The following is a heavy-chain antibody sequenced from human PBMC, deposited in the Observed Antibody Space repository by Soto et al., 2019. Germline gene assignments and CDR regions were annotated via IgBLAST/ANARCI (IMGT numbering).Heavy chain of an antibody. D-gene: IGHD3-22*01. J-gene: IGHJ5*02. Sequence: PSETLSLTCTVSGASVSSGRYYWSWIRQPPGKGLEWIGHIYYSGSTSYNPSLKSRVTMSVDTSKNQFSLKLTSVTAADTAVFFFARPIDSYYYIPSWRQGTPVTVSS. CDR2: IYYSGST. V-gene: IGHV4-61*01. CDR3: ARPIDSYYYIPS. CDR1: GASVSSGRYY.